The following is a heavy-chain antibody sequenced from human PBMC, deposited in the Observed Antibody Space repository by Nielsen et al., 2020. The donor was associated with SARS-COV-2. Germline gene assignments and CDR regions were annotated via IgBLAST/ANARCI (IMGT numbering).Heavy chain of an antibody. CDR3: ARDPYSNPYYYYGMDV. J-gene: IGHJ6*02. Sequence: GESLKISCIGSGFDFSRHSMAWVRQAPGKGLEWLALIVYHGGDTYYADSVKGRFTISRDNSKNTLYLQMNSLRAEDTAVYYCARDPYSNPYYYYGMDVWGQGTTVTVSS. CDR2: IVYHGGDT. V-gene: IGHV3-30*14. CDR1: GFDFSRHS. D-gene: IGHD6-13*01.